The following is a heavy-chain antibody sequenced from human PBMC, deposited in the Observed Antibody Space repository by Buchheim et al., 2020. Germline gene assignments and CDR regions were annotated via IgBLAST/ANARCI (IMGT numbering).Heavy chain of an antibody. V-gene: IGHV3-23*01. Sequence: ELQLLESGGGLVQPGGSLRLSCVASGFTFSNYAMNWVRQAPGKGLDWVSTIIGSGDSTYYADSVKGRFTISRDNSKNTLYLQMSSLRAEDTAIYYCAKVRGESRYYVFDYWGQGTL. J-gene: IGHJ4*02. CDR3: AKVRGESRYYVFDY. CDR2: IIGSGDST. CDR1: GFTFSNYA. D-gene: IGHD2/OR15-2a*01.